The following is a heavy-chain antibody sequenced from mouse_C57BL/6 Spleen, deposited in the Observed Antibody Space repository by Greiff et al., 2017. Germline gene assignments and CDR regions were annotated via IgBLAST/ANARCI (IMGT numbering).Heavy chain of an antibody. CDR3: ARWLHEPMDY. CDR2: IYPRDGST. D-gene: IGHD2-2*01. CDR1: GYTFTSYD. J-gene: IGHJ4*01. Sequence: VKLMESGPELVKPGASVKLSCKASGYTFTSYDINWVKQRPGQGLEWIGWIYPRDGSTKYNEKFKGKATLTVDTSSSTAYMELHSLTSEDSAVYCCARWLHEPMDYWGQGTLVTVSS. V-gene: IGHV1-85*01.